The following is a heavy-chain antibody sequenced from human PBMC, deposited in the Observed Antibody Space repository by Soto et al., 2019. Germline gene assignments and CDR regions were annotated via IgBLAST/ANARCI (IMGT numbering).Heavy chain of an antibody. Sequence: QVQLQQWGAGLLKPSETLSLTCAVYGGSFSGYYWSWIRQPPGKGLGWIGEINHSGSTNYNPSLKVRVTISVDTSKNQFSLKLSSVTAADTAVYYCAIPGCSSTSCYRAGWRWFDPWGQGTLVTVSS. CDR3: AIPGCSSTSCYRAGWRWFDP. D-gene: IGHD2-2*01. J-gene: IGHJ5*02. CDR1: GGSFSGYY. CDR2: INHSGST. V-gene: IGHV4-34*01.